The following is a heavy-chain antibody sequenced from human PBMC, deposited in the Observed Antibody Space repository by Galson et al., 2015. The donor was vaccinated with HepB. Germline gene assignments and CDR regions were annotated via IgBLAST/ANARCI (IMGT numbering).Heavy chain of an antibody. V-gene: IGHV3-15*01. CDR1: GFTFSSYA. J-gene: IGHJ4*02. CDR3: KTLGRLGEGY. CDR2: IKSKTDGGTI. D-gene: IGHD3-10*01. Sequence: SLRLSCAASGFTFSSYAMSWVRQAPGKGLEWVGRIKSKTDGGTIDYAAPVKGRFTISRDDSKNTLYLQMNSLKTEDTAMYYCKTLGRLGEGYWGQGTLVTVPS.